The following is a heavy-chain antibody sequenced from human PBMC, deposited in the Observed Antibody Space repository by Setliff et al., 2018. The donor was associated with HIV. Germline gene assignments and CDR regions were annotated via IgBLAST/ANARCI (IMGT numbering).Heavy chain of an antibody. CDR2: ISSSGTYI. V-gene: IGHV3-21*01. Sequence: GGSLRLSCAASGFTFSNYNMNWVRQAPGKGLEWVSSISSSGTYIYYADSLRGRFTISRDNAKNSLYLQMNSLRAEDTAVYYCATAPREVLSWFDTWGQGTLVTVSS. J-gene: IGHJ5*02. CDR1: GFTFSNYN. D-gene: IGHD1-26*01. CDR3: ATAPREVLSWFDT.